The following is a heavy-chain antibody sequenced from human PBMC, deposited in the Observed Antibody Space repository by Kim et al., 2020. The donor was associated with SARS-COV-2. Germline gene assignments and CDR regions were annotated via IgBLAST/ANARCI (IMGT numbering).Heavy chain of an antibody. D-gene: IGHD4-17*01. J-gene: IGHJ3*02. CDR1: GGSVSRSTYY. Sequence: SETLSLTCTVSGGSVSRSTYYWGWFRQPPGKGLEYIGSISYSGTSYYNPSLESRVLVSVDTSKNQFSLNLSSLTAADTAVYYCARPLYGGPSDAFNIWGQGTMVTVSS. V-gene: IGHV4-39*07. CDR2: ISYSGTS. CDR3: ARPLYGGPSDAFNI.